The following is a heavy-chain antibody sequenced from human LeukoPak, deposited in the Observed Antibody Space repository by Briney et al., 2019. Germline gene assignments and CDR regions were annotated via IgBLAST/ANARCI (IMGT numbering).Heavy chain of an antibody. V-gene: IGHV4-59*01. J-gene: IGHJ5*02. CDR2: IFYSGST. D-gene: IGHD3-22*01. CDR3: ARGNSSGYLAWFAP. Sequence: SEALSLTCTVSGGSISGYYWSWIRQPPGKGLEWIGYIFYSGSTNYNPSLKSRVTILVDTSKNQFSLKLSSVTAADTAVYYCARGNSSGYLAWFAPWGQGTLVTVSS. CDR1: GGSISGYY.